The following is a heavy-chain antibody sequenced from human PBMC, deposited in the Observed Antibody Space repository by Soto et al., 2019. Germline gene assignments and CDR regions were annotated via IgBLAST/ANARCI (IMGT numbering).Heavy chain of an antibody. D-gene: IGHD3-10*01. Sequence: QVQLVQSGAEVKRAWASVQVSCKASGYTFRSSGLSWVRQAPGQGLKGMGWISEYNCNTHYAQKFQGRVIMTTDTSTRTAYMELRSLRSDDTAVYFCAREGYYSGSGTYSPPRYDGMDVWGQGTTVTVSS. CDR1: GYTFRSSG. J-gene: IGHJ6*02. V-gene: IGHV1-18*01. CDR3: AREGYYSGSGTYSPPRYDGMDV. CDR2: ISEYNCNT.